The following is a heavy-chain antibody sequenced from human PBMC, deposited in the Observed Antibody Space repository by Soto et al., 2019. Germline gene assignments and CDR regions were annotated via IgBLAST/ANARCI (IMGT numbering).Heavy chain of an antibody. CDR2: IWYDGSNK. J-gene: IGHJ6*02. CDR1: GFTFSSYG. V-gene: IGHV3-33*01. Sequence: GGSLRLSCAASGFTFSSYGMHWVRQAPGKGLEWVAVIWYDGSNKYYADSVKGRFTISRDNPKNTLYLQMNSLRAEDTAVYYCARDGRGYCSSTSCPPLDYYYYGMDVWGQGTTVTVSS. D-gene: IGHD2-2*01. CDR3: ARDGRGYCSSTSCPPLDYYYYGMDV.